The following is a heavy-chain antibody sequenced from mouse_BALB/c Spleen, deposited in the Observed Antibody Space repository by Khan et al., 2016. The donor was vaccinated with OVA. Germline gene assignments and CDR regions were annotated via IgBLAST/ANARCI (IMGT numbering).Heavy chain of an antibody. CDR2: ISYSDNT. CDR3: ARNQGGDFDY. Sequence: EVKLLESGPGLVKPSQSLSLTCTVTGYSITSDYAWNWIRQFPGNKLEWMGYISYSDNTKYNPSLKSRISITRDTSKNQFFLQLNFVTIEDTATYYCARNQGGDFDYWGQGTTLTVSS. J-gene: IGHJ2*01. CDR1: GYSITSDYA. V-gene: IGHV3-2*02. D-gene: IGHD3-2*02.